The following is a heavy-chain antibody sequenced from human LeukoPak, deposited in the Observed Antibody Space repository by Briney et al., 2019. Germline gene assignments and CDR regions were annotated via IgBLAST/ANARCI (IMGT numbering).Heavy chain of an antibody. D-gene: IGHD6-13*01. V-gene: IGHV3-66*01. Sequence: GGSLRLSCAASGFTVSSNYMSWVRQAPGKGLEWVSVIYSGGSTYYADSVKGRFTISRDNAKNTLYLQMNSLRAEDTAVYYCARVPSVPYSSSWIDYWGQGTLVTVSS. CDR2: IYSGGST. CDR1: GFTVSSNY. CDR3: ARVPSVPYSSSWIDY. J-gene: IGHJ4*02.